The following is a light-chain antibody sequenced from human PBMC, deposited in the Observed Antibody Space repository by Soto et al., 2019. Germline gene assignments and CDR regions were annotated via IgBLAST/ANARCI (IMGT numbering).Light chain of an antibody. J-gene: IGKJ2*01. CDR2: GAS. V-gene: IGKV1-39*01. CDR3: QQSYSVPYT. CDR1: QTINTG. Sequence: DIQMTQSPSSLSASVGDRVTSSCRASQTINTGLVWYQQKPGKAPQVLILGASSLQSGVPSRFSGSGSGTAFALTVSSLQPEDFASYYCQQSYSVPYTFGQGNSLEIK.